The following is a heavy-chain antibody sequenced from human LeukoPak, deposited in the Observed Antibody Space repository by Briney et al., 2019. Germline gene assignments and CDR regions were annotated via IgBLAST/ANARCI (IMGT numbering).Heavy chain of an antibody. CDR2: IYTSGST. Sequence: PSETLSLTCTVSGGSISSYYWSWIRQPAGKGLEWIGRIYTSGSTNYNPSLKSRVTMSVDTSKNQFSLKLSSVTAADTAGYYCAIRVPAIDNDVFNIGGKGKMVPVSS. CDR1: GGSISSYY. V-gene: IGHV4-4*07. J-gene: IGHJ3*02. D-gene: IGHD2-21*02. CDR3: AIRVPAIDNDVFNI.